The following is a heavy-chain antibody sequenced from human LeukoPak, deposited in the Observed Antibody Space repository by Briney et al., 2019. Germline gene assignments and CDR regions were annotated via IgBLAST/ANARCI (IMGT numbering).Heavy chain of an antibody. CDR2: ISSSGATI. CDR3: ARADDSSSGYFDY. Sequence: PGGSLRLSCVASGFTFNNYEMNWVRQAPGKGLEWVSYISSSGATIYYADAVKGRFTISRDNAKNSLYLQMNSLRAEDTAVYYCARADDSSSGYFDYWGQGTLVTVSS. J-gene: IGHJ4*02. D-gene: IGHD6-6*01. CDR1: GFTFNNYE. V-gene: IGHV3-48*03.